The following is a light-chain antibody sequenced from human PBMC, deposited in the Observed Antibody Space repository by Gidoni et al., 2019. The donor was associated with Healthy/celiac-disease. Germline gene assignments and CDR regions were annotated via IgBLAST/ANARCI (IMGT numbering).Light chain of an antibody. V-gene: IGKV1-33*01. CDR2: DAS. CDR1: QDISNY. Sequence: DIQMTQSPASLSASVGDRVTITCQPGQDISNYLNWYQQKPGKAPKLLIYDASNLETGVPSRFSGSGSGTDFTFTISSLQPEDIATYYCQQYDNLPLTFGGGTKVEIK. J-gene: IGKJ4*01. CDR3: QQYDNLPLT.